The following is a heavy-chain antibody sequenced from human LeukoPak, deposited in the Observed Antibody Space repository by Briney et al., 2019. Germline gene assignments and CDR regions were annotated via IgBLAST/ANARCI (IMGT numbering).Heavy chain of an antibody. CDR3: AVYSGSYNDAFDI. Sequence: ASVNVSCKPSGYTFTSYGISWVRQAPGHGLEGMGWISAYNGNTNYAQKLQGRVTMTTDTSTSTAYMELRSLRSDDTAVYYCAVYSGSYNDAFDIWGQGTMVTVSS. D-gene: IGHD1-26*01. CDR1: GYTFTSYG. CDR2: ISAYNGNT. V-gene: IGHV1-18*01. J-gene: IGHJ3*02.